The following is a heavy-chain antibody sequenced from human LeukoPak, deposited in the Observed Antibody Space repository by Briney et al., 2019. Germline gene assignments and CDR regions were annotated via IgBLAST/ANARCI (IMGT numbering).Heavy chain of an antibody. CDR3: AKGRGYCTGGSCYSDY. V-gene: IGHV3-23*01. Sequence: GGSLRLSCTASGFTFSNYAMSWVRQAPGKGLEWVSTISGSDGSTYYADSVKGRFTISRDNSKNTLYLQMNGLRVEDTAIYYCAKGRGYCTGGSCYSDYWGQGTLVTVSS. CDR2: ISGSDGST. D-gene: IGHD2-15*01. CDR1: GFTFSNYA. J-gene: IGHJ4*02.